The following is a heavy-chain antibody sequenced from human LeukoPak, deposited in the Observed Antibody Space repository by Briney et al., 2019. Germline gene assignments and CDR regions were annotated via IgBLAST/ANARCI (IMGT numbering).Heavy chain of an antibody. CDR2: IKSKTDGGTT. CDR3: TGELTNWGSADAFDI. V-gene: IGHV3-15*01. Sequence: GGSLRLSCAASGFTFSNAWMSWVRQAPGKGLEWVGRIKSKTDGGTTDYAAPVKGRFTISRDDSKNTLYLQMNSLKTEDTAVYYCTGELTNWGSADAFDIWGQGTMVTVSS. J-gene: IGHJ3*02. CDR1: GFTFSNAW. D-gene: IGHD7-27*01.